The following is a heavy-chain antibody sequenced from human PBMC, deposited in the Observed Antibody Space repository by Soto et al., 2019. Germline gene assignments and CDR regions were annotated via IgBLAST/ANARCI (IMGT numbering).Heavy chain of an antibody. CDR1: GGTFSSYA. Sequence: SVKVSCKASGGTFSSYAISWVRQAPGQGLEWMGGIIPIFGTASYAQKFQGRVTITADESTSTACMELSSLRSEDTAVYYCASCSSTSCYTIGYYYYGMDVWGQGTTVTVSS. V-gene: IGHV1-69*13. J-gene: IGHJ6*02. D-gene: IGHD2-2*02. CDR3: ASCSSTSCYTIGYYYYGMDV. CDR2: IIPIFGTA.